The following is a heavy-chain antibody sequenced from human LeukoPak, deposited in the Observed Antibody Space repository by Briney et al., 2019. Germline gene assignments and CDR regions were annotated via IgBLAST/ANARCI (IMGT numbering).Heavy chain of an antibody. V-gene: IGHV1-69*02. D-gene: IGHD3-10*01. CDR3: ARSSGPMVTVWFDP. CDR1: GGTFSSYT. CDR2: IIPILGIA. Sequence: SVKVSCKASGGTFSSYTISWVRQAPGQGLEWMGRIIPILGIANYAQKFQGRVTITADKSTSTAYMELSSLRSEDTAVYYCARSSGPMVTVWFDPWGQGTLVTVSS. J-gene: IGHJ5*02.